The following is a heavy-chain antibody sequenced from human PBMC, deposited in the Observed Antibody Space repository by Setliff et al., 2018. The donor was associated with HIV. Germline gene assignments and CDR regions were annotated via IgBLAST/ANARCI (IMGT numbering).Heavy chain of an antibody. CDR1: GYSFPTYW. CDR2: IYPDESDS. J-gene: IGHJ2*01. D-gene: IGHD3-10*01. V-gene: IGHV5-51*01. Sequence: PGESLKISCQGSGYSFPTYWIAWVRQMPGKGLEWMGVIYPDESDSRYSPSFRGHVTISADKSINTAYLQWSSLKASDTAMYYCARRRLAYDSWSYRGNWFFDLWGRGTLVTVSS. CDR3: ARRRLAYDSWSYRGNWFFDL.